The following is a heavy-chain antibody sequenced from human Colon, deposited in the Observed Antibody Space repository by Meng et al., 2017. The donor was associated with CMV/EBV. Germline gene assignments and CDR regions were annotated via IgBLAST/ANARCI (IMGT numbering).Heavy chain of an antibody. CDR3: ARADPSEDIVVVPAAIG. D-gene: IGHD2-2*01. V-gene: IGHV3-21*01. Sequence: GESLKISCAASGFTFSSYSMNWVRQAPGKGLEWVSSISSSSSYIYYADSVKGRFTISRDNAKNSLYLQMNSLRAEDTAVYYCARADPSEDIVVVPAAIGWGQGTLVTVSS. J-gene: IGHJ4*02. CDR2: ISSSSSYI. CDR1: GFTFSSYS.